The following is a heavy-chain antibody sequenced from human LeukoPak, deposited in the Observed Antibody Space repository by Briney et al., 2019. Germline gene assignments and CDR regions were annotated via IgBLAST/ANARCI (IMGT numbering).Heavy chain of an antibody. Sequence: ASVKVSCKASGGTFSSYAISWVRQAPGQGLEWMGRIIPILGIANYAQKFQGRVTITADKSTSTAYMELSSLRSEDTAVYYCASLYYYGSGSPDYWGQGTLVTVSS. V-gene: IGHV1-69*04. J-gene: IGHJ4*02. D-gene: IGHD3-10*01. CDR3: ASLYYYGSGSPDY. CDR1: GGTFSSYA. CDR2: IIPILGIA.